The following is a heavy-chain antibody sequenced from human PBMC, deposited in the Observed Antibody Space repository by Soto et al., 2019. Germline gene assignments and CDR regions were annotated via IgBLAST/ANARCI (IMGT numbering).Heavy chain of an antibody. CDR2: ISAYNAKT. V-gene: IGHV1-18*01. D-gene: IGHD2-2*01. CDR3: YAADFYYYGMDG. J-gene: IGHJ6*04. CDR1: GDTFTRCG. Sequence: QVQLVQSGAEVKKPGASVKVSCKASGDTFTRCGISWVRQAPGQGLEWMGWISAYNAKTDYAQKFQGRGTLTTDTSTRTVYMQLRSLRSDDTAVYYCYAADFYYYGMDGWGSGTTVTVSS.